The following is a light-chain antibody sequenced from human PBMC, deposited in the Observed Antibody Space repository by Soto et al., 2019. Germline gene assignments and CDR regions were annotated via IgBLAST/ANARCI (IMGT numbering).Light chain of an antibody. Sequence: EVVLTQSPGTLSLSPGERATLSCRASQSVSSNYLAWCQQKPGQAPRLLIYGASSRATGIPDRFSGSGSGTDFTLTISRLEPADFAVYYCQPYGSSPWTFGQGTKVHIK. V-gene: IGKV3-20*01. CDR2: GAS. CDR3: QPYGSSPWT. J-gene: IGKJ1*01. CDR1: QSVSSNY.